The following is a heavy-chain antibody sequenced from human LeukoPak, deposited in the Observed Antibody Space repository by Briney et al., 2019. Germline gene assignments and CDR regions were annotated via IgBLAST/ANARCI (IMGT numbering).Heavy chain of an antibody. D-gene: IGHD6-19*01. CDR1: GFSLSGYW. J-gene: IGHJ4*02. Sequence: GGSLRLSCVASGFSLSGYWIHWVRQARGKGLVWVTRINSDGSSTSYADSVKGRFTVSRDNAKNTLYLQMTSLRADDTAIYYCARGPGPRSGWYGTDYWGQGILVTVSS. CDR3: ARGPGPRSGWYGTDY. CDR2: INSDGSST. V-gene: IGHV3-74*01.